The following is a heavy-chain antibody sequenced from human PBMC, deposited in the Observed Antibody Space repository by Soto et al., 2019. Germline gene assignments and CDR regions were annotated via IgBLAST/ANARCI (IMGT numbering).Heavy chain of an antibody. J-gene: IGHJ6*03. CDR1: GGSIIRYY. D-gene: IGHD6-13*01. CDR3: ARHRGAIAAAGTGIGNYYYYYYMDV. Sequence: SETLSLTCTVSGGSIIRYYWSWIRQPPGKGLEWIGYIYYSGSTNYNPSLKSRVTISVDTSKNQFSLKLSSVTAADTAVYYCARHRGAIAAAGTGIGNYYYYYYMDVWGKGTTVTVSS. V-gene: IGHV4-59*08. CDR2: IYYSGST.